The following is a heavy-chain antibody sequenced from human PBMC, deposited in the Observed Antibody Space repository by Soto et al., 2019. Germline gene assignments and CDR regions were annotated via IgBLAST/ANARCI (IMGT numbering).Heavy chain of an antibody. V-gene: IGHV3-9*01. Sequence: EVQLVDSGGGLVQPGRSLRLSCAASGFTLIFYPITWFRQPPGKGLGWVSSISWNSGTRGYADSVKGRFTISRDNAKNSLYLQMDSLRTEDTAFYYCAKELGGYSYGYELDHWGQGTLVAVSS. CDR3: AKELGGYSYGYELDH. D-gene: IGHD5-18*01. J-gene: IGHJ4*02. CDR1: GFTLIFYP. CDR2: ISWNSGTR.